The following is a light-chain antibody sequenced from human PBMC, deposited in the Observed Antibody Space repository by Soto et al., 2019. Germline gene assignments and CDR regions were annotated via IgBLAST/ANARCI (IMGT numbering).Light chain of an antibody. CDR2: GAS. CDR1: QSVTSGY. V-gene: IGKV3-20*01. Sequence: EIVLTQSPGTLSLSPWERATLSCRASQSVTSGYLAWYQQKPGQSPRLLMYGASSRATGVPDRFRGSGSGTDFTLTITRLEPEDFAVYYCHQYGTSPLTFGGGTKVGIK. CDR3: HQYGTSPLT. J-gene: IGKJ4*01.